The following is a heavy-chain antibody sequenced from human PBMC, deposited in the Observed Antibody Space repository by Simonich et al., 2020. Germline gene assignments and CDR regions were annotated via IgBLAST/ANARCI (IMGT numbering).Heavy chain of an antibody. CDR2: IYFSGST. Sequence: QLQLQESGPGLVKPSETLSLTCTVSGVSISSSSYYWGWIRQPPGKGLGWIGSIYFSGSTYSNPSLKSRVTISVDTSKNQFSLKLSSVTAADTAVYYCARWAYSSSYFDYWGQGTLVTVSS. J-gene: IGHJ4*02. CDR3: ARWAYSSSYFDY. CDR1: GVSISSSSYY. V-gene: IGHV4-39*01. D-gene: IGHD6-6*01.